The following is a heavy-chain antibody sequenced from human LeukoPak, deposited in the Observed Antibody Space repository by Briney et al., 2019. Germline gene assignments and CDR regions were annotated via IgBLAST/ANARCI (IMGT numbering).Heavy chain of an antibody. CDR1: GGSFSGYY. CDR3: AREISYYDFWSGPGY. V-gene: IGHV4-34*01. CDR2: INHSGST. J-gene: IGHJ4*02. D-gene: IGHD3-3*01. Sequence: PSETLSLTCAVYGGSFSGYYWSWIRQPPGKGLEWIGEINHSGSTNYNPSLKSRVTISVDTSKNQFSLKLSSVTAADTAVYYCAREISYYDFWSGPGYWGQGTLVTVSS.